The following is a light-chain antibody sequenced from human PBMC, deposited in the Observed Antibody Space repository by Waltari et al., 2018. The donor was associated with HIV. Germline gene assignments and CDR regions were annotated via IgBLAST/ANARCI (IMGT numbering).Light chain of an antibody. CDR1: GSNMGNNY. CDR2: DNN. Sequence: QSVLTQPPSVSAAPGQKVTISCSASGSNMGNNYFSWYQQVPGTAPKVRIYDNNKRPSGILDRFSGSKSGTSATLGITGLQTGDEADYYCGTWDSSLSAVVFGGGTKLTVL. CDR3: GTWDSSLSAVV. V-gene: IGLV1-51*01. J-gene: IGLJ2*01.